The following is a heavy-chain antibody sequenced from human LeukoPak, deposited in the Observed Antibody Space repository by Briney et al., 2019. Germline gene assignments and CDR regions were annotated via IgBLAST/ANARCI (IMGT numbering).Heavy chain of an antibody. V-gene: IGHV3-53*04. CDR2: IYSGGST. J-gene: IGHJ4*02. CDR3: AKGGSRGWMVPFDY. D-gene: IGHD2-2*01. Sequence: GALRLSCVASGVTVSSNYMSSVRQAPGKGLEWVSVIYSGGSTYYADSVKRRFTISRHKSKNRLHLQMNSPSAEYTAVYYCAKGGSRGWMVPFDYWGQGTLVTVSS. CDR1: GVTVSSNY.